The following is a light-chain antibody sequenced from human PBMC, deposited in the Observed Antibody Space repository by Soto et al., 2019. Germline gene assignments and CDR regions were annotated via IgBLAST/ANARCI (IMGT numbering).Light chain of an antibody. CDR3: QQCVTAPLT. J-gene: IGKJ1*01. CDR2: DAS. Sequence: EIVLTQSPGTLSLSPGERATLSCRASQSLSKNYLAWYQHKPGQAPRLLIHDASNRSTGIPDRFSGSGSGTDFTLTISSLEPEDSAVYYCQQCVTAPLTFGPGTKVVI. CDR1: QSLSKNY. V-gene: IGKV3-20*01.